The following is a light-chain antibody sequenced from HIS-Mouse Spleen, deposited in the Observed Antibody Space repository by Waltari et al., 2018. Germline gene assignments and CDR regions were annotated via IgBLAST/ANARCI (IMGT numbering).Light chain of an antibody. Sequence: DIQMTQSPSSLSASVGDRVTITCRARQGISNYLAWYQQKPGKVPKLLIYAASTLQSGVPSRFSGSGSGTDFTLTISSLQPEDVATYYCQKYNSARFTFGPGTKVDIK. CDR2: AAS. V-gene: IGKV1-27*01. J-gene: IGKJ3*01. CDR1: QGISNY. CDR3: QKYNSARFT.